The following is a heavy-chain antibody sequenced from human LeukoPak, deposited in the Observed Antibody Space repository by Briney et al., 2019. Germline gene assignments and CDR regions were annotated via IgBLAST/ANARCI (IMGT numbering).Heavy chain of an antibody. D-gene: IGHD2-2*01. V-gene: IGHV3-23*01. CDR2: ISSSGVGT. CDR3: AKGIKMPAQFDY. CDR1: GFTVSSYA. J-gene: IGHJ4*02. Sequence: GGSLRLSCAASGFTVSSYAMSWVRQAPGKGLEWVSAISSSGVGTYYSDSVKGRFAISRDNSKNTLYLQMNSPRAEDTAVYYCAKGIKMPAQFDYWGQGTLVTVSS.